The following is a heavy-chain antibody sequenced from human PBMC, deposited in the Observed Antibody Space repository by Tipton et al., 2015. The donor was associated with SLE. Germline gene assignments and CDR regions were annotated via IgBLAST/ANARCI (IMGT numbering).Heavy chain of an antibody. Sequence: GSLRLSCAASGFTFSSSAMSWVRQAPGKGLEWVSGISGSGGSTYYAASVKGRFTISRDNSKNTLRVQMNSLRAEDTAVYYCARVDTAMVFDYWGQGTLVTVSS. J-gene: IGHJ4*02. CDR2: ISGSGGST. CDR3: ARVDTAMVFDY. CDR1: GFTFSSSA. D-gene: IGHD5-18*01. V-gene: IGHV3-23*01.